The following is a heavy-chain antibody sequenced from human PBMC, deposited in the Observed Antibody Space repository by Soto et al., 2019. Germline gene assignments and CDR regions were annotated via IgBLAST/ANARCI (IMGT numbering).Heavy chain of an antibody. Sequence: SVKVSCKASGYAFTGYYMHWVRQAPGQGLEWMGTIIPILDIANYAQKFQGRVTITADKSTSTAYMELSSLESEDTAVYYCARGGETYYDFWSGFSPIDYWGQGALVTVSS. D-gene: IGHD3-3*01. CDR3: ARGGETYYDFWSGFSPIDY. J-gene: IGHJ4*02. V-gene: IGHV1-69*04. CDR2: IIPILDIA. CDR1: GYAFTGYY.